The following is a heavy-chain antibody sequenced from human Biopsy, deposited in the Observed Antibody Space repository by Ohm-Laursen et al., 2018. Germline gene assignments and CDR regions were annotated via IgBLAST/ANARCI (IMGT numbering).Heavy chain of an antibody. CDR3: ASAVNRRFDY. V-gene: IGHV3-11*01. Sequence: SLRLSCTASGFSFSDYHMRWIRQAPGKGLECISYISSSSSTIYYADSVKGRFTISRDNAKKSLYLQMNSLRAEDTAVYYCASAVNRRFDYWGPGTLVIVSS. D-gene: IGHD2/OR15-2a*01. CDR2: ISSSSSTI. CDR1: GFSFSDYH. J-gene: IGHJ4*02.